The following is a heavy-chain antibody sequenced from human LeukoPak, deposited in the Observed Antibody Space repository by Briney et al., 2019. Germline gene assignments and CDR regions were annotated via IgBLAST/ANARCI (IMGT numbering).Heavy chain of an antibody. V-gene: IGHV1-3*01. CDR3: ARVEGDYGYRDFDY. Sequence: GASVKVSCKASGYTFTSYAMHWVRQAPGQRLEWMGWINAGNGNTKYSQKLQGRVTITRDTSASTAYMELSSLRSEDTAVYYCARVEGDYGYRDFDYWGQGTLVTVSS. CDR1: GYTFTSYA. D-gene: IGHD4-17*01. CDR2: INAGNGNT. J-gene: IGHJ4*02.